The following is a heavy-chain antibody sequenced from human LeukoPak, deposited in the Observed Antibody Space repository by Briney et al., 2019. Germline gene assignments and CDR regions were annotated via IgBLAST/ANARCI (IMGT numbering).Heavy chain of an antibody. Sequence: SETLSLTCAVSGGSISSSNWWSWIRQPPGKGLEWIGEIYHSGSTNYNPSLKSRVTISVDKSKTQFSLKLSSVTAADTAVYYCARDGDSSGWPDAFDIWGQGTMVTVSS. D-gene: IGHD6-19*01. V-gene: IGHV4-4*02. CDR3: ARDGDSSGWPDAFDI. CDR1: GGSISSSNW. CDR2: IYHSGST. J-gene: IGHJ3*02.